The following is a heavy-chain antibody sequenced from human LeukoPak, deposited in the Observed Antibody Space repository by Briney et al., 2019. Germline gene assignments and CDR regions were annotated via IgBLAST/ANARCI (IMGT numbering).Heavy chain of an antibody. D-gene: IGHD6-6*01. V-gene: IGHV4-31*03. CDR2: IHNSGST. CDR1: GGSISSGTFY. J-gene: IGHJ4*02. Sequence: SETLSLTCTVSGGSISSGTFYWSWIRQHPGEGLEWIGYIHNSGSTSYNPSLKSRVTISVDTSKNQFSLKLTSATAADTAVYYCARGDSSSPDWGQGTLVTVSS. CDR3: ARGDSSSPD.